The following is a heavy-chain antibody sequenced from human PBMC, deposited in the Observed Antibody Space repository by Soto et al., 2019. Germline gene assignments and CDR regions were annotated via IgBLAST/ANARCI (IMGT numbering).Heavy chain of an antibody. CDR1: ADSVTFCHHY. D-gene: IGHD3-10*01. J-gene: IGHJ6*02. CDR2: IFFTGAT. Sequence: PSETLSHTYVVSADSVTFCHHYWTWIRQPPGKGLEWIGHIFFTGATNYSPSLKSRVTMSVDTSKSQFSLNLTSVTAADSAIYYCARGPSDSAGSSLGRRMDVWGQGTTGT. CDR3: ARGPSDSAGSSLGRRMDV. V-gene: IGHV4-61*01.